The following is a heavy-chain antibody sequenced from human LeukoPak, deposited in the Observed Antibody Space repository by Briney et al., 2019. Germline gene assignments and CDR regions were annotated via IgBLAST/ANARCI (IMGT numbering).Heavy chain of an antibody. CDR2: INQDGSEI. J-gene: IGHJ4*02. CDR3: AREHPAGYSYGYGF. CDR1: GFTFSSYW. V-gene: IGHV3-7*01. D-gene: IGHD5-18*01. Sequence: GGSLRLSCTVSGFTFSSYWMSWVRQAPGKGLEWVANINQDGSEIYYVDSVKGRFTISRDDAKNSLYLQMSSLRVEDTAMYYCAREHPAGYSYGYGFWGQGTLVTVSS.